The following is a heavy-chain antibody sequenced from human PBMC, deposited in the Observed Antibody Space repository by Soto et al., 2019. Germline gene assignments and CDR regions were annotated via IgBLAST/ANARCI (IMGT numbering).Heavy chain of an antibody. CDR1: GYTFTDYY. CDR2: INPSGGGP. J-gene: IGHJ3*01. Sequence: QVQLMQSGAEVKQPGASVKVSCKASGYTFTDYYMHWVRQVPGQGLEWMGIINPSGGGPTHAQNFRGRVTTNSETSTTTRYMELSSLRSEYRAVYFCARSHMGGDGAFDVWGLGTMVIVSS. V-gene: IGHV1-46*03. CDR3: ARSHMGGDGAFDV. D-gene: IGHD3-16*01.